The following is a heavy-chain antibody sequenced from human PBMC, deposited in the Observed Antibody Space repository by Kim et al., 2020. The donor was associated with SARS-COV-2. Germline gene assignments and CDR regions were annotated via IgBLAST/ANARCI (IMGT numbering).Heavy chain of an antibody. CDR2: IIPILGIA. CDR1: GGTFSSYA. CDR3: ARQAWGIAVAGTDFDY. V-gene: IGHV1-69*04. D-gene: IGHD6-19*01. J-gene: IGHJ4*02. Sequence: SVKVSCKASGGTFSSYAISWVRQAPGQGLEWMGRIIPILGIANYAQKFQGRVTITADKSTSTAYMELSSLRSEDTAVYYCARQAWGIAVAGTDFDYWGQGTLVTVSS.